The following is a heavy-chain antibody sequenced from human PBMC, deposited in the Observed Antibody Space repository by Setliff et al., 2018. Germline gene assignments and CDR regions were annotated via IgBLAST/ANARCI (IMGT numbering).Heavy chain of an antibody. CDR3: ASNPRKGRSGGYFYDDPYYYYMDV. CDR1: GFTFSTYS. J-gene: IGHJ6*03. D-gene: IGHD1-26*01. V-gene: IGHV3-48*01. CDR2: ISSRSDII. Sequence: PGGSLRLSCAASGFTFSTYSMNWVRQAPGKGLEWVSYISSRSDIIYYADSVKGRFTISRDNAKNSLYLRLNSLRAEDTAAYYCASNPRKGRSGGYFYDDPYYYYMDVWGKGTTVTVSS.